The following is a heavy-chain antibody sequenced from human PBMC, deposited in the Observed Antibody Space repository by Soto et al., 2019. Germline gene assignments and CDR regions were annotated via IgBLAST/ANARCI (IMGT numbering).Heavy chain of an antibody. J-gene: IGHJ4*02. CDR1: GFTFTRYS. CDR3: ARESEDLTSNFDY. Sequence: GGSLRLSCAASGFTFTRYSMNWVRQAPGKGLEWVSSISSTTNYIYYGDSMKGRFTISRDNAKNSLYLEMNSLRAEDTAVYYCARESEDLTSNFDYWGQGALVTVSS. V-gene: IGHV3-21*06. CDR2: ISSTTNYI.